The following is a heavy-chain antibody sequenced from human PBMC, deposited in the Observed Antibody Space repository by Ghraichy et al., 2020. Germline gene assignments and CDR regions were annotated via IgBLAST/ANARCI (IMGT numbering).Heavy chain of an antibody. J-gene: IGHJ5*02. V-gene: IGHV3-64D*06. CDR3: VKENYYDSSGYYYDNWFDP. Sequence: GGSLRLSCSASGFTFSSYAMHWVRQAPGKGLEYVSAISSNGGSTYYADSVKGRFTISRDNSKNTLYLQMSSLRAEDTAVYYCVKENYYDSSGYYYDNWFDPWGQGTLVTVSS. CDR2: ISSNGGST. D-gene: IGHD3-22*01. CDR1: GFTFSSYA.